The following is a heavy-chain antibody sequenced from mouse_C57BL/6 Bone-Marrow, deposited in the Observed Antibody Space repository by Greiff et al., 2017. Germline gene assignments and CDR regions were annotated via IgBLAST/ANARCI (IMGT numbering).Heavy chain of an antibody. J-gene: IGHJ3*01. CDR1: GYSFTGYY. CDR2: INPSTGGT. V-gene: IGHV1-42*01. Sequence: VQLKESGPELVKPGASVKISCKASGYSFTGYYMNWVKQSPEKSLEWIGEINPSTGGTTYNQKFKAKATLTVDKSSSTAYMQLKSLTSEDSAVYYCARRGFSWFAYWGQGTLVTVSA. CDR3: ARRGFSWFAY.